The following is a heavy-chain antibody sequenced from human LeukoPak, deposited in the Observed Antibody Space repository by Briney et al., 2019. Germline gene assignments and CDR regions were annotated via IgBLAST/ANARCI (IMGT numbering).Heavy chain of an antibody. V-gene: IGHV3-7*03. CDR3: ATGRATSIY. CDR2: VRPDGSGK. Sequence: PGGSLRLSCAVSEFTFGTSLMTWVRQAPGKGLEWVASVRPDGSGKTYVDSVRGRFTISRDNAKKSLYLQMNSLRAEDTAVYYCATGRATSIYWGQGTLVTVSS. CDR1: EFTFGTSL. J-gene: IGHJ4*02.